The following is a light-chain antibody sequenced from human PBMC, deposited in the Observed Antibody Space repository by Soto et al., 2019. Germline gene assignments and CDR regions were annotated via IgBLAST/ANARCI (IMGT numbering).Light chain of an antibody. J-gene: IGKJ4*01. V-gene: IGKV1-5*01. CDR2: DAS. Sequence: DIQMTQSPSTLSASVGDRVTITCRASQSISSRLAWYQQKPGRAPKLLIYDASNLESGVPSRFGGSASGTEFTRNISSLQPDDCATYYCQQYNSYSLTFGVGTKVDI. CDR1: QSISSR. CDR3: QQYNSYSLT.